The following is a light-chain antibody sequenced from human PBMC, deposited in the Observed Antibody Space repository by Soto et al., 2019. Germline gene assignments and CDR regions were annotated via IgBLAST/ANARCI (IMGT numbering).Light chain of an antibody. CDR2: AAS. Sequence: DIQVTQSPSSLSASVGDRVTITCRASQSISSYLNWYQQKPGRAPKLLIYAASSLQSGVPSRFSGSGTGTDFTLTISSLEPEDFATYYCQQSFFTLITFGQGTRLEIK. V-gene: IGKV1-39*01. J-gene: IGKJ5*01. CDR1: QSISSY. CDR3: QQSFFTLIT.